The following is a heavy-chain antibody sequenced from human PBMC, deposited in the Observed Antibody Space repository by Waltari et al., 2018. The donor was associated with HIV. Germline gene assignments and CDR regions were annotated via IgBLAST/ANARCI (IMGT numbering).Heavy chain of an antibody. CDR2: IIPKTGGS. CDR1: GYTFTGYY. CDR3: ARDNSSGWGDFDC. D-gene: IGHD6-19*01. J-gene: IGHJ4*02. V-gene: IGHV1-2*02. Sequence: QVQLVQSGAEVKQPGASVKVSCNASGYTFTGYYVHWVRQAPGQGLEWMGWIIPKTGGSNTAQKFQGRVTMIRDTSISTAYMELSRLTADDTAVYYCARDNSSGWGDFDCWGQGTLVTVS.